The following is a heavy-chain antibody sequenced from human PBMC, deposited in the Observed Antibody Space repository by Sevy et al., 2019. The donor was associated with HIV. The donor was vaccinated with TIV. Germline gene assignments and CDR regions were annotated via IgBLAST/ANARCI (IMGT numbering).Heavy chain of an antibody. CDR3: AKVDVVVPVADYGLDV. D-gene: IGHD2-2*01. CDR2: ISRSGGSI. V-gene: IGHV3-23*01. J-gene: IGHJ6*02. CDR1: GFTFSNYA. Sequence: GGSLRLSCAASGFTFSNYAMCWVRQAPGKGLEWVSSISRSGGSIHYADSVKGRFTISRDNSKNTLYLQMNSLRAEETAVYYCAKVDVVVPVADYGLDVWGQGTTVTVSS.